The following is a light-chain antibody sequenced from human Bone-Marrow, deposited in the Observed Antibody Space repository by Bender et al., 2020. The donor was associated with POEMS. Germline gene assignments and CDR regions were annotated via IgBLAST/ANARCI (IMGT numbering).Light chain of an antibody. CDR3: SSYTSSSTLWV. Sequence: QSALTQPPSASGSPGQSITISCTGTTNDVGDYNYVSWYQHRPGQAPKLMIYDVNNRPSGVSDRFSGSKSGNTASLTISGLQSEDEGDYYCSSYTSSSTLWVFGGGTKLTVL. J-gene: IGLJ3*02. CDR1: TNDVGDYNY. CDR2: DVN. V-gene: IGLV2-14*03.